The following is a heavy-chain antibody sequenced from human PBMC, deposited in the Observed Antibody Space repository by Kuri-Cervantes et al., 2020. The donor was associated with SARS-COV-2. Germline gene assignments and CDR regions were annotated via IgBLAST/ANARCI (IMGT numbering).Heavy chain of an antibody. CDR1: GGSFSGYY. D-gene: IGHD3-22*01. V-gene: IGHV4-39*01. Sequence: ESLKISCAVYGGSFSGYYWGWIRQPPGKGLEWIGSIYYSGSTYYNPSLKSRVTISVDTSKNQFSLKLSSVTAADTAVYYCARSRAMIVAQADAFDIWGQGTMVTVSS. J-gene: IGHJ3*02. CDR2: IYYSGST. CDR3: ARSRAMIVAQADAFDI.